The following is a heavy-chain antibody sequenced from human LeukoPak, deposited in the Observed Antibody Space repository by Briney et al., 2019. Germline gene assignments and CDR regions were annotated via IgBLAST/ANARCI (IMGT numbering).Heavy chain of an antibody. V-gene: IGHV4-59*01. Sequence: NPSETLSLTCTVSGGSISSYYWSWIRQPPGKGPEWIGYIYYSGSTNYNPSLKSRVTISVDTSKNQFSLKLSSVTAADTAVYYCARSRFRMDLWGRGTLVTVSS. J-gene: IGHJ2*01. CDR1: GGSISSYY. CDR3: ARSRFRMDL. D-gene: IGHD2-15*01. CDR2: IYYSGST.